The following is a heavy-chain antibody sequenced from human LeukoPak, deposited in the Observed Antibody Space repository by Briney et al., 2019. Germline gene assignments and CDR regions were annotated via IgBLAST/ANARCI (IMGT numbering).Heavy chain of an antibody. CDR1: VFSFSNYA. Sequence: PGGALRLSCAASVFSFSNYAIHWVRQAPGKGLEWVSGMSYDGDNNYYADSVKGRFSISRDDYKTTLYLESGRRRVEDTAVYYCVRDGGSSNWAPWFDPWGQGTLVTVSS. CDR2: MSYDGDNN. D-gene: IGHD6-13*01. CDR3: VRDGGSSNWAPWFDP. J-gene: IGHJ5*02. V-gene: IGHV3-30-3*01.